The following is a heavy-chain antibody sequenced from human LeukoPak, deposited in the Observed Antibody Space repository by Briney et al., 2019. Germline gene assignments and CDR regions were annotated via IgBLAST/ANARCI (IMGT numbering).Heavy chain of an antibody. D-gene: IGHD3-10*01. CDR2: ISGSGGST. V-gene: IGHV3-23*01. Sequence: GGSLSLSCAASGFTFSSYAMSWVRQAPGKGLEWVSAISGSGGSTYYADSVKGRFTISRDNSKNTLYLQMNSLRAEDTAVYYCAKGVRGLNYFDYWGQGTLVTVSS. CDR3: AKGVRGLNYFDY. J-gene: IGHJ4*02. CDR1: GFTFSSYA.